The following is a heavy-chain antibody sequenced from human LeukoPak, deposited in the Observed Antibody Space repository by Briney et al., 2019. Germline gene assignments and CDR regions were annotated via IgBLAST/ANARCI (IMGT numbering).Heavy chain of an antibody. D-gene: IGHD1-26*01. V-gene: IGHV3-21*01. CDR1: GFTFSSYN. CDR2: ISSSSSYI. J-gene: IGHJ4*02. CDR3: ARASGSYFIDY. Sequence: GGSLRLSXAASGFTFSSYNMNWVRQAPGKGLEWVSSISSSSSYIYYADSVKGRFTISRDNAKNSLYLQMNSLRAEDTAVYCCARASGSYFIDYWGQGTLVTVSS.